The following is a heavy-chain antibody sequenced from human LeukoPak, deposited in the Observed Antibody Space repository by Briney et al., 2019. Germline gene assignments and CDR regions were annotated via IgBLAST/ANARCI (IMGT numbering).Heavy chain of an antibody. J-gene: IGHJ1*01. CDR3: AKDRDTTGYEH. CDR2: VTGYGSST. D-gene: IGHD3-22*01. V-gene: IGHV3-43*02. CDR1: GFTFDDYT. Sequence: GGSLRLSCAASGFTFDDYTMHWVRQAPGKGLEWVSFVTGYGSSTYYADSVKGRFTISRDNSKNSLYLQMNSLKIEDTALYYCAKDRDTTGYEHWGQGTLVTVSS.